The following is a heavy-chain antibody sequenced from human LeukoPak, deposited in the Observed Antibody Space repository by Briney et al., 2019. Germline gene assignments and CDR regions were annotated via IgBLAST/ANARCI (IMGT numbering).Heavy chain of an antibody. Sequence: SQTLSLTCTVSGGSISSGSYYWSWIRQPAGKGLEWIGRIYTSGSTNYNPSLKSRVTISVDTSKNQFSLKLSSVTAVDTAVYYCARIAASCVDYWGQGTLVTVSS. J-gene: IGHJ4*02. CDR3: ARIAASCVDY. V-gene: IGHV4-61*02. CDR2: IYTSGST. D-gene: IGHD6-6*01. CDR1: GGSISSGSYY.